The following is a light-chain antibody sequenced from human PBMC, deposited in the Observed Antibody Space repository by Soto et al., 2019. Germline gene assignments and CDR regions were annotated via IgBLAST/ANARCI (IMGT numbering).Light chain of an antibody. J-gene: IGKJ4*01. CDR2: AAS. Sequence: DIQMTQSPSSLSASVGDRVTITCRASQGISNYLALYHQKPGKVPNLLIYAASTLQSGIPSRFSGSGSGTDFTLTISSRQPEDVATYYCQKYNSAPLTFGGGTKVEIK. CDR1: QGISNY. V-gene: IGKV1-27*01. CDR3: QKYNSAPLT.